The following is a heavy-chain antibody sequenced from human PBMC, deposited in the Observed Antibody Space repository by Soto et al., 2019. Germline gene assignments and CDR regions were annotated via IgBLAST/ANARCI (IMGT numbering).Heavy chain of an antibody. J-gene: IGHJ4*02. D-gene: IGHD6-13*01. CDR1: GFTFSSYY. V-gene: IGHV3-74*01. Sequence: PWGSLRISFAASGFTFSSYYMHWVRQAPGKGLVWVSHVNTDGRTTDYADSVKGRFTISRDNAKNTLYLQMNSLRAEDTAVYYCERPGIPASCCLVFDYWGQGALVTVSS. CDR2: VNTDGRTT. CDR3: ERPGIPASCCLVFDY.